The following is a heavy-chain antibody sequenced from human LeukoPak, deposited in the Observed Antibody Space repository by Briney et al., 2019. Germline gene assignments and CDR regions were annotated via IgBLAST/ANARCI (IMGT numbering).Heavy chain of an antibody. V-gene: IGHV3-23*01. Sequence: GGSLRLSCAASGLTFSSYAMSWVRQAPGKGLEWVSAISGSGGSTYYADSVKGRFTISRDNSKNTLYLQMNSLRAEDTAVYYCAKDPIGIVGATSDYWGQGTLVTVSS. J-gene: IGHJ4*02. CDR3: AKDPIGIVGATSDY. CDR2: ISGSGGST. D-gene: IGHD1-26*01. CDR1: GLTFSSYA.